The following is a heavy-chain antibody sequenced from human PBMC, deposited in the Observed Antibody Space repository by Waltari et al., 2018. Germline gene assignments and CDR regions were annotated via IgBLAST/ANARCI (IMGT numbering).Heavy chain of an antibody. J-gene: IGHJ3*02. Sequence: QVQLVQSGAEVKKPGASVKVSCKASGYTFTSSDIHWVRQATGQGLEWMGWMNPNSGNTGYAQKFQGRVTMTRNTSISTAYMELSSLRSEDTAVYYCARAPGPMYYDYVWGSYRRTVAFDIWGQGTMVTVSS. CDR1: GYTFTSSD. V-gene: IGHV1-8*01. CDR2: MNPNSGNT. D-gene: IGHD3-16*02. CDR3: ARAPGPMYYDYVWGSYRRTVAFDI.